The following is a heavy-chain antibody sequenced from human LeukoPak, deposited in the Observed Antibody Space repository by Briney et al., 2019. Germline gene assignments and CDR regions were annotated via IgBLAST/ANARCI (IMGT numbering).Heavy chain of an antibody. J-gene: IGHJ6*02. CDR2: IYYSGST. Sequence: SETLSLTCTVSGGSISSYYWSWIWQSPGKGLEWIGYIYYSGSTNYNPSLKSRVTISVDTSKNQFSLKLSSVTAADTAVYYCARPMKPYYYYGMDAWGQGTTVTVSS. V-gene: IGHV4-59*08. CDR1: GGSISSYY. CDR3: ARPMKPYYYYGMDA.